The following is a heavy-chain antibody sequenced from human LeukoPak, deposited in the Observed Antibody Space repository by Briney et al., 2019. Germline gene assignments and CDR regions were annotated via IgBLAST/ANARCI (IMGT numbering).Heavy chain of an antibody. CDR2: IHYSGST. J-gene: IGHJ2*01. D-gene: IGHD3-9*01. CDR1: GGSISSTGYF. CDR3: ARHLGYYDILTGYYKPHWYFDL. V-gene: IGHV4-39*07. Sequence: PSETLSLTCTVSGGSISSTGYFWGWIRQPPGKGLEYIGIIHYSGSTYYNPSLKSRVTISVDRSKNQFSLKLSSVTAADTAVYYCARHLGYYDILTGYYKPHWYFDLWGRGTLVTVSS.